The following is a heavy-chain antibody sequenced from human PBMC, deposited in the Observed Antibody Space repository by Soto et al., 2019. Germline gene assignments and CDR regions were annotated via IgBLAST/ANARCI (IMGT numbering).Heavy chain of an antibody. CDR3: ASSLFDSSSYYFDY. Sequence: SETLSLTCAVSGGSISSSNWWSWVRQPPGKGLEWIGEIYHSGSTNYNPSLKSRVTISVDKSKNQFSLKLSSVTAAGTAVYYCASSLFDSSSYYFDYWGQGTLVTVSS. CDR1: GGSISSSNW. D-gene: IGHD6-6*01. V-gene: IGHV4-4*02. CDR2: IYHSGST. J-gene: IGHJ4*02.